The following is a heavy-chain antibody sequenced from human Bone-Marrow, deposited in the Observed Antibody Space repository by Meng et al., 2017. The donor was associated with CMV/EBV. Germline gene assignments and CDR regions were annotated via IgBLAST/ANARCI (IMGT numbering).Heavy chain of an antibody. CDR1: GYTFTSYG. V-gene: IGHV1-46*01. CDR2: INPSGGST. CDR3: ARGGRGIVVVPAAQGY. D-gene: IGHD2-2*01. J-gene: IGHJ4*02. Sequence: ASVKVSCKASGYTFTSYGISWVRQAPGQGLEWMGIINPSGGSTSYAQKFQGRVTMTRDTSISTAYMELSRLRSDDTAVYYCARGGRGIVVVPAAQGYWGQGTLVTVSS.